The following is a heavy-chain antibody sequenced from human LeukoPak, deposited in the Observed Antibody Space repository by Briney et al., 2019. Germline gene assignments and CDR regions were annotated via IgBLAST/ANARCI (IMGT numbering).Heavy chain of an antibody. CDR1: GYTFTTYG. Sequence: ASVKVSCKASGYTFTTYGFSWVRRAPGQGLEWMGWISPYYGNTDYAQNLQGRVTMTTDTSTSTAYMELRSLRSDDTAVYYCARDVWYGVAPTLYYYGLDVWGQGTTVTVSS. D-gene: IGHD2-15*01. CDR3: ARDVWYGVAPTLYYYGLDV. CDR2: ISPYYGNT. J-gene: IGHJ6*02. V-gene: IGHV1-18*04.